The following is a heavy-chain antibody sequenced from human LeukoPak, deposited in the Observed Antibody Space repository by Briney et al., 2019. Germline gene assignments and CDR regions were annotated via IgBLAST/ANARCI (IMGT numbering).Heavy chain of an antibody. CDR2: ISYEGSNK. CDR3: ARAHFYCSSTSCYGQIITAFIAVAGHLDY. J-gene: IGHJ4*02. D-gene: IGHD2-2*01. CDR1: GFTFSSYA. V-gene: IGHV3-30*04. Sequence: GRSLRLSCAASGFTFSSYAMPWIRQAPGKGLERVALISYEGSNKYYADSVKSRFTISRDNSKNTTYLQMNSLRAEDTAVYYCARAHFYCSSTSCYGQIITAFIAVAGHLDYWGQGTLVTVSS.